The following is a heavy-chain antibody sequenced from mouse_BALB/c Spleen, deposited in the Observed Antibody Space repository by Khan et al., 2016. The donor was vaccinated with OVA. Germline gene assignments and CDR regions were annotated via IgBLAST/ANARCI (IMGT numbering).Heavy chain of an antibody. J-gene: IGHJ3*01. CDR2: IWAGGST. CDR1: GFSLSNYG. D-gene: IGHD1-3*01. Sequence: VQLVESGPGLVAPPQTLSITCTVSGFSLSNYGVHWVRQPPGKGLEWLGVIWAGGSTNHNSALMFRLSISKDDSKSQVFLKMNSLQGDDTAMYYCARAFYNGAWFSYWGRPTLVTVSA. CDR3: ARAFYNGAWFSY. V-gene: IGHV2-9*02.